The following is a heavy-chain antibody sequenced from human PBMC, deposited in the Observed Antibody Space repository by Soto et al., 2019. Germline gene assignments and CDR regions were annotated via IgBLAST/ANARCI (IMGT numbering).Heavy chain of an antibody. CDR1: GYSFTNYW. CDR2: IFPADSDT. V-gene: IGHV5-51*01. Sequence: PGESLKISCKASGYSFTNYWILWVRQIPWKGLEWMGIIFPADSDTRYSPSFQGQVAISADKSTNTAYLQWNSLKASDTAIYYCARRGRWPKHYFDYCGHGSLVTVSS. CDR3: ARRGRWPKHYFDY. D-gene: IGHD2-15*01. J-gene: IGHJ4*01.